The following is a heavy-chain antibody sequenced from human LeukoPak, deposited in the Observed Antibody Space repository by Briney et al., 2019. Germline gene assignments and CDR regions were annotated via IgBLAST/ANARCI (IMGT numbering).Heavy chain of an antibody. CDR1: GGSFSGYY. CDR2: INHSGST. V-gene: IGHV4-34*01. D-gene: IGHD6-19*01. Sequence: SETLSLTCAVYGGSFSGYYWSWIRQPPGKGLEWIGEINHSGSTNYNPSLKSRVTISVDTSENQFSLKLSSVTAADTAVYYCARSRIGYSSGWTRFDYWGQGTLVTVSS. CDR3: ARSRIGYSSGWTRFDY. J-gene: IGHJ4*02.